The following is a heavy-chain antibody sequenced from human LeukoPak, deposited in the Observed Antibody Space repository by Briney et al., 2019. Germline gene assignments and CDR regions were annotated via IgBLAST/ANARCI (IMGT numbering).Heavy chain of an antibody. V-gene: IGHV4-34*01. CDR3: ARGGWIITMVRGARGIVDYFDY. CDR2: INHSGXT. J-gene: IGHJ4*02. D-gene: IGHD3-10*01. Sequence: GLEWMXXINHSGXTNYNPSLKSRVTISVDTSKNQFSLKLSSVTAADTAVYYCARGGWIITMVRGARGIVDYFDYWGQGTLVTVSS.